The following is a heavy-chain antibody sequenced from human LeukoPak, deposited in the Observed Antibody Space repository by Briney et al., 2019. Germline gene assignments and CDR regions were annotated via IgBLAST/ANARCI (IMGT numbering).Heavy chain of an antibody. Sequence: GGSLRLSCSASGFSFNIYSMSWVRQSPGKGLEWIAYTGSIGSTIHYADSVKGRFTISRDNAKKSLYLQMDTLRGDDTAVYYCARVGGRGIDYWGQGILVTVFS. J-gene: IGHJ4*02. CDR3: ARVGGRGIDY. CDR1: GFSFNIYS. V-gene: IGHV3-48*01. CDR2: TGSIGSTI.